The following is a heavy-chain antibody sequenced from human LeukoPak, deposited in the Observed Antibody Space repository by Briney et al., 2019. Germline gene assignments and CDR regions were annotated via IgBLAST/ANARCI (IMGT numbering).Heavy chain of an antibody. Sequence: AASVKVSCKASGYTFTDYYLHWVRQAPGQGLEWMGWINPNSGGTNYAQKFQGRVTMTRATSITTAYMELSRLRSDDTAVYYCAREYGDYYYYGMDVWGQGTTVTVSS. CDR3: AREYGDYYYYGMDV. CDR1: GYTFTDYY. V-gene: IGHV1-2*02. D-gene: IGHD4-17*01. CDR2: INPNSGGT. J-gene: IGHJ6*02.